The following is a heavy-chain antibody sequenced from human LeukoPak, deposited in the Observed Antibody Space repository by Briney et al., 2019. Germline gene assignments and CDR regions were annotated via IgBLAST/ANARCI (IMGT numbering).Heavy chain of an antibody. Sequence: SETLSLTCTVPGGSISSYYWSWIRQPPGKGLEWIGYIYYSGSTNYNPSLKSRVTISVDTSKNQFSLKLSSVTAADTAVYYCARVEDYCSSTSCYPSWFDPWGQGTLVTVSS. CDR1: GGSISSYY. CDR3: ARVEDYCSSTSCYPSWFDP. CDR2: IYYSGST. V-gene: IGHV4-59*08. J-gene: IGHJ5*02. D-gene: IGHD2-2*01.